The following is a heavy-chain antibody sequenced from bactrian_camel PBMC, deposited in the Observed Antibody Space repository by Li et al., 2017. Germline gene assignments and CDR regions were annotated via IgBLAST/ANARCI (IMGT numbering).Heavy chain of an antibody. CDR3: AYKLWECPEITGDRWQQHFRI. D-gene: IGHD7*01. V-gene: IGHV3S54*01. CDR2: ISTGLGRA. CDR1: GSIYNDNC. Sequence: QVQLVESGGDLVQPGGSLRLSCGASGSIYNDNCMGWIRQVPGMEREAVAAISTGLGRAHYADSVLGRFTISKDNAKNTLYLQMDSLKPEDTAMYYCAYKLWECPEITGDRWQQHFRIWGQGTQVTVS. J-gene: IGHJ6*01.